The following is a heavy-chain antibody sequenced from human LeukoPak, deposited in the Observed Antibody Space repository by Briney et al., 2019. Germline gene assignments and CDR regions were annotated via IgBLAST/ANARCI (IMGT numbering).Heavy chain of an antibody. J-gene: IGHJ4*02. CDR2: INHSGST. V-gene: IGHV4-34*01. CDR3: AREGRVVDTALEVLFDY. CDR1: GGSFSDSY. D-gene: IGHD5-18*01. Sequence: SETLSLTCAVYGGSFSDSYWSWIRQPPGKGLEWIGEINHSGSTNYNPFLKSRVTISVDTSKNQFSLKLSSVTAADTAVYYCAREGRVVDTALEVLFDYWGQGTLVTVSS.